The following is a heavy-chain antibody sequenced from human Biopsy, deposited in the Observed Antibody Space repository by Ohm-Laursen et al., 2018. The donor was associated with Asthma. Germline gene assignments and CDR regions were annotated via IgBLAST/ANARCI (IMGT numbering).Heavy chain of an antibody. CDR1: GFSFSEFV. Sequence: SLRLSCSATGFSFSEFVMHWVRQAPGKGLEWVAVISYDGSSIYYADSVKGRFTISRDNSKNTLSLQMNSLTAEDTAVYYCAKEGVAGTHIEDWGQGTLVTVSS. CDR2: ISYDGSSI. D-gene: IGHD6-19*01. CDR3: AKEGVAGTHIED. V-gene: IGHV3-30*18. J-gene: IGHJ4*02.